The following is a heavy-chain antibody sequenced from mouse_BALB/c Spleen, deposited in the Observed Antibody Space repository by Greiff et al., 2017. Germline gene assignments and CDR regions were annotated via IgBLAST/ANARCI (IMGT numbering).Heavy chain of an antibody. J-gene: IGHJ4*01. D-gene: IGHD4-1*01. CDR2: INSNGGST. Sequence: EVQGVESGGGLVKLGGSLKLSCAASGFTFSSYYMSWVRQTPEKRLELVAAINSNGGSTYYPDTVKGRFTISRDNPKNTLFLQMTSLRSEDTAMYYCARTGTSAMDYWGQGTSVTVSS. V-gene: IGHV5-6-2*01. CDR3: ARTGTSAMDY. CDR1: GFTFSSYY.